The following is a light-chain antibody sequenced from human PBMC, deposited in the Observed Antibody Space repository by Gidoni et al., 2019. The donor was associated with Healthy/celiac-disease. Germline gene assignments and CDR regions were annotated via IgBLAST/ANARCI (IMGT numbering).Light chain of an antibody. J-gene: IGKJ1*01. Sequence: DLQMTQSPSSLSASVGDRVTITSRASQSISSYLNWYQQKPGKAPKPLIYAASSLQSGVPARFRGSGSGTDFTLTISSLQPEDFATYYCQQSYSTTWTFGQGTKVEIK. CDR2: AAS. CDR3: QQSYSTTWT. V-gene: IGKV1-39*01. CDR1: QSISSY.